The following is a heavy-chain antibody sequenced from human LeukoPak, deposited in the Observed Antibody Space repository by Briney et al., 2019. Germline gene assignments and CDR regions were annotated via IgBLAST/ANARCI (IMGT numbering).Heavy chain of an antibody. D-gene: IGHD6-13*01. CDR2: IYTSGST. CDR1: GGSISSYY. V-gene: IGHV4-4*07. J-gene: IGHJ4*02. Sequence: PSETLSLTCTVSGGSISSYYWSWIRQPAGKGLEWIGRIYTSGSTNYNPSLKSRVTMSVDTSKNQFSLKLSSVTAADAAVYYCARGPRGTYSSSWYRTWGQGTLVTVSS. CDR3: ARGPRGTYSSSWYRT.